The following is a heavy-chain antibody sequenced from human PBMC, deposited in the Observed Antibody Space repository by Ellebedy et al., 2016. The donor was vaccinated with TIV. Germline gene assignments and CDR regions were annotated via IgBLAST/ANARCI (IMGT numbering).Heavy chain of an antibody. Sequence: GESLKISXAASGFTFSSYWMSWVRQAPGKGLEWVANIKQDGSEKYYVDSVKGRFTISRDNAKNSLYLQMNSLRAEDTAVYYCARAGGHYYDSSDGMDVWGQGTTVTVSS. J-gene: IGHJ6*02. CDR1: GFTFSSYW. CDR3: ARAGGHYYDSSDGMDV. CDR2: IKQDGSEK. V-gene: IGHV3-7*01. D-gene: IGHD3-22*01.